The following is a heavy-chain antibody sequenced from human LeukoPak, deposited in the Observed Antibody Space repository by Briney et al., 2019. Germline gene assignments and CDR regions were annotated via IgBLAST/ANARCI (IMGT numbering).Heavy chain of an antibody. CDR2: ISGSGGST. J-gene: IGHJ4*02. CDR1: GFTFSSYG. CDR3: AKSGIAPEGYYFDY. D-gene: IGHD6-13*01. V-gene: IGHV3-23*01. Sequence: PGGSLRLSCAASGFTFSSYGMHWVRQAPGKGLEWVSAISGSGGSTYYADSVKGRFTISRDNSKNTLYLQMNSLRAEDTAVYYCAKSGIAPEGYYFDYWGQGTLVTVSS.